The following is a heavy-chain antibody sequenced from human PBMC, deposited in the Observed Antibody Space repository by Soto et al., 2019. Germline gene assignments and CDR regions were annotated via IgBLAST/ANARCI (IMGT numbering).Heavy chain of an antibody. D-gene: IGHD2-15*01. CDR2: IHTSGDK. CDR3: VGGYCTTSPCSGDFQF. J-gene: IGHJ1*01. CDR1: GDKFTTYF. Sequence: SVKVSWKASGDKFTTYFIHWVRQAPGQGLEWMGMIHTSGDKGYAQKFRRRVTLTIDTSTTTAYMELRNLQSEDTAVYFSVGGYCTTSPCSGDFQFWG. V-gene: IGHV1-46*01.